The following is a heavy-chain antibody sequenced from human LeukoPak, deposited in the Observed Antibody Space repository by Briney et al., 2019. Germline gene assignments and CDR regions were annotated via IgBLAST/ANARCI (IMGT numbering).Heavy chain of an antibody. J-gene: IGHJ4*02. V-gene: IGHV4-39*02. CDR1: GASITSGRYY. CDR3: AAGGDDAKAGY. CDR2: IHYSGTPT. D-gene: IGHD3-16*01. Sequence: KASETLSLTCSVYGASITSGRYYWGWMRQAPAKGLGWIGTIHYSGTPTFYNPSLESRVSLFSDTSRNDFSLRLRSVTAADTAVYYCAAGGDDAKAGYWGQGTLVTVSS.